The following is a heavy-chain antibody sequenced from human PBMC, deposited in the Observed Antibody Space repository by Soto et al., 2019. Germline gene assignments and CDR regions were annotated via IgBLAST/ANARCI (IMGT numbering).Heavy chain of an antibody. CDR2: IHHSGST. J-gene: IGHJ6*02. V-gene: IGHV4-34*01. D-gene: IGHD6-13*01. CDR1: GESFNGYY. Sequence: SETLSLTCTAYGESFNGYYWSWIRQPPGKGLEWIGEIHHSGSTNYNPSLKSRVTFSIDTSKRQFSLKVRSVTAADTAVYYCARGKRGSSWYRGEEKYYYYGMDVWGQGTPVTVS. CDR3: ARGKRGSSWYRGEEKYYYYGMDV.